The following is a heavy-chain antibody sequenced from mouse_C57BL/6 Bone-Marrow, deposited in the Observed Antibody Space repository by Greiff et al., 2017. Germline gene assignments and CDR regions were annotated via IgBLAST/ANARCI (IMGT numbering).Heavy chain of an antibody. CDR1: GYAFSSSW. CDR2: IYPGDGDT. J-gene: IGHJ2*01. CDR3: ARVLITTVVATDY. V-gene: IGHV1-82*01. Sequence: QVQLQQSGPELVKPGASVKISCKASGYAFSSSWMNWVKQRPGKGLEWIGRIYPGDGDTNYNGKFKGKATRTANKSSSTAYMQLSSRTSEDSAVYFCARVLITTVVATDYWGQGTTLTVSS. D-gene: IGHD1-1*01.